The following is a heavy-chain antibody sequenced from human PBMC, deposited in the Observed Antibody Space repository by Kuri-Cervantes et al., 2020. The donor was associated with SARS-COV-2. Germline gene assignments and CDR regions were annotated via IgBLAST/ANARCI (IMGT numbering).Heavy chain of an antibody. D-gene: IGHD2-2*02. Sequence: GESLKISCAASGFTFSYHNMSGVRQAPGKGLEWVGRIKSKTDGGTTDYAAPVKGRFTISRDDSKNTLYLQMNSLKTEDTAVYYCTTDLPNPTYPRYYYYYYGMDVWGQGTTVTVSS. V-gene: IGHV3-15*01. CDR2: IKSKTDGGTT. J-gene: IGHJ6*02. CDR1: GFTFSYHN. CDR3: TTDLPNPTYPRYYYYYYGMDV.